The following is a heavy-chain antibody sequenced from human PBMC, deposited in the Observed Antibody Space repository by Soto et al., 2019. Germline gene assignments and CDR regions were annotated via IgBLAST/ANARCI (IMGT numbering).Heavy chain of an antibody. CDR2: IWYDGSNK. CDR3: ARGPQGPLGYCSSTSCYQSPQYFQH. J-gene: IGHJ1*01. CDR1: GFTFSSYG. Sequence: GGSLRLSCAASGFTFSSYGMHWVRQAPGKGLEWVAVIWYDGSNKYYADSVKGRFTISRDNSKNTLYLQMNSLRAEDTAVYYCARGPQGPLGYCSSTSCYQSPQYFQHWGQGTLVTVSS. D-gene: IGHD2-2*01. V-gene: IGHV3-33*01.